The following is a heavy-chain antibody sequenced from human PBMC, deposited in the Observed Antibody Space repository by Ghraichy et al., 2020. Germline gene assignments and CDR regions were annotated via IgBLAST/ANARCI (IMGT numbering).Heavy chain of an antibody. D-gene: IGHD3-10*01. CDR3: ARHDSLYYYGSGSYYNTWWFDP. CDR1: GGSFSSYY. V-gene: IGHV4-34*01. J-gene: IGHJ5*02. CDR2: INHSGST. Sequence: SQTLSLTCAVYGGSFSSYYWSWIRQPPGKGLEWIGEINHSGSTNYNPSLKSRVTISVDTSKIQFSLKLSSVTAADTAVYYCARHDSLYYYGSGSYYNTWWFDPWGQGTLVTVSS.